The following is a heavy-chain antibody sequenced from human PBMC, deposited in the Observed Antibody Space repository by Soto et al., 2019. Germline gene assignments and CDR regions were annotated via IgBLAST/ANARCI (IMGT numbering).Heavy chain of an antibody. V-gene: IGHV3-21*01. CDR2: ISSSSSYI. CDR3: ARDQVVITKTPEAYGMDV. D-gene: IGHD3-22*01. J-gene: IGHJ6*02. Sequence: KPGGSLRLSCAASGFTFSSYSMNWVRQAPGKGLEWVSSISSSSSYIYYADSVKGRFTISRDNAKNSLYLQMNSLRAEDTAVYYCARDQVVITKTPEAYGMDVWGQGTTVTVSS. CDR1: GFTFSSYS.